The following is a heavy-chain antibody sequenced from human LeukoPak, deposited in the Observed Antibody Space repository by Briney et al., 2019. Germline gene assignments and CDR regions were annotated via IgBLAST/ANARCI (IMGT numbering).Heavy chain of an antibody. Sequence: GGSLRLSCAASGVTFSSYGMHWVRQAPGKGLEWVAVISYDGSNKYYADSVKGRFTISRDNSKNTLYLQMNSLRAEDTAVYYCALGDGYNLYYFDYWGQGTLVTVSS. CDR1: GVTFSSYG. J-gene: IGHJ4*02. V-gene: IGHV3-30*03. CDR3: ALGDGYNLYYFDY. D-gene: IGHD5-12*01. CDR2: ISYDGSNK.